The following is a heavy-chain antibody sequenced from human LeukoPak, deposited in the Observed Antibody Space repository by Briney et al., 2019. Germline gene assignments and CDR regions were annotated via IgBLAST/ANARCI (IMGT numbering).Heavy chain of an antibody. J-gene: IGHJ6*02. V-gene: IGHV3-7*04. CDR1: GFTFSSSW. CDR3: ARDPLEGSRWYYYGMDV. Sequence: GGSLRLSCAASGFTFSSSWRTWVRQAPGKGLEWVANIKQYGTEKYYADSVKGRFTISRDNAKNSLYLQMNSLRAEDTAVYYCARDPLEGSRWYYYGMDVWGQGTTVTVS. CDR2: IKQYGTEK. D-gene: IGHD6-13*01.